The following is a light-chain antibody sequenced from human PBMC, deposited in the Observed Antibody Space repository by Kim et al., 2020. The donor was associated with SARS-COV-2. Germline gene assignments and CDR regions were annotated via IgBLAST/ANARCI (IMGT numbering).Light chain of an antibody. Sequence: SYELTQAPSVSVSPGQTARITCSGDGLPKQYAYWYQQRSGQAPVVVIYKDSERPSGIPERFSGSSSGTTVTLTITGVQAEDEGDYYCQSADSSGTYWVFGGGTQLTVL. CDR1: GLPKQY. CDR3: QSADSSGTYWV. CDR2: KDS. V-gene: IGLV3-25*03. J-gene: IGLJ3*02.